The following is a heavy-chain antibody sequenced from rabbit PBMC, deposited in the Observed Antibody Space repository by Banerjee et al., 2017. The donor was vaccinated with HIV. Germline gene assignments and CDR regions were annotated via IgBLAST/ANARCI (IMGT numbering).Heavy chain of an antibody. CDR3: ASGGSSDNYYDL. CDR1: GFSFSSNYY. Sequence: QEQLVESGGGLVQPEGSLTLTCTASGFSFSSNYYMCWVRQAPGKGLEWIGCIYTGSGSTYYASWAKGRFTISRSTSLNTVTLLMTSLTAADTATYFCASGGSSDNYYDLWGPGTLVTVS. D-gene: IGHD8-1*01. J-gene: IGHJ6*01. V-gene: IGHV1S43*01. CDR2: IYTGSGST.